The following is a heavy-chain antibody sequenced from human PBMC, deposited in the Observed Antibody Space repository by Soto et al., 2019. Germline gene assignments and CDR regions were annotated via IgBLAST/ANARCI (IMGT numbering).Heavy chain of an antibody. V-gene: IGHV4-59*01. Sequence: PSETLSLSCAASVGCICSYSWSWIRQSPEKRLEWIGCLFYTGTTKYNPSLKSRVTMSVDTSKNQFSLKLTSVTAADSAVYYCATDQAGYYFDYWGQGTVVTVSS. D-gene: IGHD6-19*01. CDR3: ATDQAGYYFDY. CDR2: LFYTGTT. J-gene: IGHJ4*02. CDR1: VGCICSYS.